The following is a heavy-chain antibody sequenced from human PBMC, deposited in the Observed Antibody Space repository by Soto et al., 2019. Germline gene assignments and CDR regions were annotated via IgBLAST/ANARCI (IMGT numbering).Heavy chain of an antibody. CDR3: ARRKRLRPNWFDP. D-gene: IGHD6-25*01. V-gene: IGHV4-31*03. CDR2: SYYSGST. CDR1: GGSISSGGYY. Sequence: QVQLQESGPGLVKPSQTLSLTCTVSGGSISSGGYYWSWIRQHPGKGLGWIGYSYYSGSTYYNPSLKNRVTTSVDTYTNQSSLKLSSVTAADTAVYYCARRKRLRPNWFDPWGQGTLVTVSS. J-gene: IGHJ5*02.